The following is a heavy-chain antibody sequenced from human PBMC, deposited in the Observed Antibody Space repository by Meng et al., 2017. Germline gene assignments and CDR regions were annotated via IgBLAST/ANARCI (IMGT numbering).Heavy chain of an antibody. J-gene: IGHJ6*02. Sequence: GESLKISCTASGFTFGDYAMSWVRQAPGKGLEWVGFIRSKAYGGTTEYAASVKGRFTISRDDSKSIAYLQMNSLKTEDTAVYYCTRAKGEERYSSSWSDYYYYGMDVWGQGTTVTVSS. V-gene: IGHV3-49*04. CDR2: IRSKAYGGTT. CDR3: TRAKGEERYSSSWSDYYYYGMDV. CDR1: GFTFGDYA. D-gene: IGHD6-13*01.